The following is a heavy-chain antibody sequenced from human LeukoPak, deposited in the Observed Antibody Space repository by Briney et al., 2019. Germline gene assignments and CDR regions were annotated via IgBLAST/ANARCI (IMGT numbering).Heavy chain of an antibody. Sequence: PSETLSLTCAVYGGSFSGYYWSWIRQPPGKGLEWIGEINHSGSTNYNPSLKSRVTISVDTSKNQFSLKLSSVTAADTAVYYCARLEGDCSSTSCYTGWFDPWGQGTLVTVSS. D-gene: IGHD2-2*02. CDR1: GGSFSGYY. CDR3: ARLEGDCSSTSCYTGWFDP. CDR2: INHSGST. J-gene: IGHJ5*02. V-gene: IGHV4-34*01.